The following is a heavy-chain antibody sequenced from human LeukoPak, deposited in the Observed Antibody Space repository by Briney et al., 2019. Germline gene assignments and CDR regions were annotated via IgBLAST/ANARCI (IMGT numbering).Heavy chain of an antibody. J-gene: IGHJ3*02. CDR3: ARWPGDVTRAFDI. V-gene: IGHV4-59*01. CDR1: GGSISTYY. Sequence: SETLSLTCTVSGGSISTYYWSWIRQPPGKGLEWIAYVDYSGKSNYNPSLGSRVTTSIYTSRSQFSLKVTSMTAADTAVYYCARWPGDVTRAFDIWGQGTMVTVSS. D-gene: IGHD4-23*01. CDR2: VDYSGKS.